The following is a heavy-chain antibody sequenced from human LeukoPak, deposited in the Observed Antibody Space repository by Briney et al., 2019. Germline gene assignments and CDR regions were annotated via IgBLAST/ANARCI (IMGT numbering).Heavy chain of an antibody. CDR2: IRHDENNK. V-gene: IGHV3-30*02. CDR1: GFTFSHYG. J-gene: IGHJ6*03. CDR3: AKAPYDFSNYYYYMDV. Sequence: GGSLRLSCAASGFTFSHYGIHWVRQAPGKGLEWVAFIRHDENNKHYADSVKGRFTISRDKSSNTLFLQMNSLRAEDTAVYYCAKAPYDFSNYYYYMDVWGNGTTVTVSS. D-gene: IGHD3/OR15-3a*01.